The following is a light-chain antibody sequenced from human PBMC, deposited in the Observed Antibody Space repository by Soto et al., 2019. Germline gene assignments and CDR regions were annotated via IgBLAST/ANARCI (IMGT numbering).Light chain of an antibody. CDR2: DAS. CDR3: QQDDNPRIT. CDR1: QDISNY. J-gene: IGKJ3*01. V-gene: IGKV1-33*01. Sequence: DIQMTQSPSSLSASVGDRVTITCQASQDISNYLNWYQQKPGKAPKLLIYDASNLETGVPSRFSGSGSGTDFTFTISSLQPEDIATYYCQQDDNPRITFGPGTKVDIK.